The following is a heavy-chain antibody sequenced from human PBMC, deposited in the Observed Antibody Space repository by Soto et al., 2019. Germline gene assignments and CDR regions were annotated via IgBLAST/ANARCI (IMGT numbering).Heavy chain of an antibody. Sequence: SETLSLTCGVSGDSISNSRFYWAWIRQPPGEGLEWIGSIYHTGNAYYNPSLKSRVTISVDTSKNQFSLKVTSVTAADTALYYCARDYFDSSDYTTNWFDPWGQGTLVT. V-gene: IGHV4-39*01. J-gene: IGHJ5*02. D-gene: IGHD3-22*01. CDR2: IYHTGNA. CDR1: GDSISNSRFY. CDR3: ARDYFDSSDYTTNWFDP.